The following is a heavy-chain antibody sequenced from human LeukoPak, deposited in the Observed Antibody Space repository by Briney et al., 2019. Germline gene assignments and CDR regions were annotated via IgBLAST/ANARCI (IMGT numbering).Heavy chain of an antibody. J-gene: IGHJ6*03. CDR3: ARSAASSYYYMDV. Sequence: HTGGSLRLSCAASGFTFSSYSMNWVRQAPGKGLEWVSYISSSSSTIYYADSVKGRFTISRDNAKNSLYLQMNSLRAEDTAVYYCARSAASSYYYMDVWGKGTTVTVSS. V-gene: IGHV3-48*04. CDR1: GFTFSSYS. CDR2: ISSSSSTI. D-gene: IGHD2-15*01.